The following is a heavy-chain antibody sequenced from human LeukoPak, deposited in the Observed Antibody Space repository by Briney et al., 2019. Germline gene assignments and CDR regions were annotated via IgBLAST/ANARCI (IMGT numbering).Heavy chain of an antibody. Sequence: SQTLSLTCTVSGGSISSGSYRWSWIRQPAGKGLEWIGRIYTSGSTNYNPSLKSRVTISVDTSKNQFSLKLSSVTAADTAVYYCARDGDIAARRTHYDYYYMDAWGKGTTVTVSS. V-gene: IGHV4-61*02. CDR3: ARDGDIAARRTHYDYYYMDA. D-gene: IGHD2-15*01. CDR2: IYTSGST. J-gene: IGHJ6*03. CDR1: GGSISSGSYR.